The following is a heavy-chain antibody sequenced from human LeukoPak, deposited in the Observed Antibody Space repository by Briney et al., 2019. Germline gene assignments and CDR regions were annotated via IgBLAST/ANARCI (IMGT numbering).Heavy chain of an antibody. CDR3: AKERRGITVTSFDY. D-gene: IGHD4-17*01. CDR2: ISSNGGST. J-gene: IGHJ4*02. V-gene: IGHV3-64D*06. Sequence: GGSLRLSCSASGFTFSSYAMHWVRQAPGKGLEYVSAISSNGGSTYYADSVKGRFTISRDNSKNTLYLQMSSLRAEDTAVYYCAKERRGITVTSFDYWGQGTLVTVSS. CDR1: GFTFSSYA.